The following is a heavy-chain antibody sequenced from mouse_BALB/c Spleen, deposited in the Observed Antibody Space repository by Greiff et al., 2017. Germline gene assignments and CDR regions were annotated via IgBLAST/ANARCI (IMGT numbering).Heavy chain of an antibody. D-gene: IGHD4-1*01. CDR2: IWSGGST. V-gene: IGHV2-2*02. Sequence: QVQLQQSGPGLVQPSQSLSITCTVSGFSLTSYGVHWVRQSPGKGLEWLGVIWSGGSTDYNAAFISRLSISKNNSKSQVFFKMNSQQANDTARYYCAKWDHGAMDYWGQGTSVTVSA. CDR1: GFSLTSYG. CDR3: AKWDHGAMDY. J-gene: IGHJ4*01.